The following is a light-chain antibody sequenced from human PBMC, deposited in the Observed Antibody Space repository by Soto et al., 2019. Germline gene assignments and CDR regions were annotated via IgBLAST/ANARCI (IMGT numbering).Light chain of an antibody. Sequence: PGERATLSCRASQSVSSYLAWYQQKPGQAPRLLTYDASNRATGIPARFSGSGSGTDFTLTISSLEPEDFAVYYCQQYGSSPVFGGGTKVDIK. CDR3: QQYGSSPV. J-gene: IGKJ4*01. CDR1: QSVSSY. V-gene: IGKV3-11*01. CDR2: DAS.